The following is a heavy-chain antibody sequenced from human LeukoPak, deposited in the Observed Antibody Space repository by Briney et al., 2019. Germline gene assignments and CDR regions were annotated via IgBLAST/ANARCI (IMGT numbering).Heavy chain of an antibody. Sequence: GGSLRLSCAASGFTFSSYAMSWVRQAPGKGLEWVSAISGSGGSTYYADSVKGRFTISRDNSKNTLYLQVNSLRAEDTAVYYCAKAAITMVRGVNYYFDYWGQGTLVTVSS. CDR1: GFTFSSYA. J-gene: IGHJ4*02. D-gene: IGHD3-10*01. CDR2: ISGSGGST. V-gene: IGHV3-23*01. CDR3: AKAAITMVRGVNYYFDY.